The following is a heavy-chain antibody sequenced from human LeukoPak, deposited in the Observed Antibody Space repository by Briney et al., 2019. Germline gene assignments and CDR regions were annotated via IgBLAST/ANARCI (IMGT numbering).Heavy chain of an antibody. J-gene: IGHJ4*02. CDR1: GCSISSYY. CDR2: IYYSGST. D-gene: IGHD3-22*01. Sequence: PSETLSLTCTVPGCSISSYYWSWIRQPPGKGLEWIGYIYYSGSTNYNPSLKSRVTISVDTSKNQFSLKLSSVTAAETAVYYSARDVREGYYDSSGYYTDYWGQGTLVTVSS. V-gene: IGHV4-59*01. CDR3: ARDVREGYYDSSGYYTDY.